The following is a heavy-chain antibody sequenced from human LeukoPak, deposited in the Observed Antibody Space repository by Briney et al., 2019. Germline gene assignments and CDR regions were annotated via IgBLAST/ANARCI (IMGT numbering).Heavy chain of an antibody. D-gene: IGHD6-13*01. CDR1: GGSISSYY. V-gene: IGHV4-59*01. CDR3: ARRVHSSSWSSYFDY. J-gene: IGHJ4*02. CDR2: IYNSGST. Sequence: PSETLSLTCTVSGGSISSYYWNWIRQPPGKGLEWIGNIYNSGSTSYNFSLKSRVTISVDKSKNQFFLKLSSVTATDTAVYYCARRVHSSSWSSYFDYWGQETLVTVSS.